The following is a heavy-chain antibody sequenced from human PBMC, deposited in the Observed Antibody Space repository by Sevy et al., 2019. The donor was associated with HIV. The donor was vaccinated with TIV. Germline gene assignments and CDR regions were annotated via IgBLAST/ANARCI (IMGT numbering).Heavy chain of an antibody. CDR1: GFTFSAYS. Sequence: GGSLRLSCTASGFTFSAYSMNWVRQAPGKGLEWLSYISTGTDHIYYADSAKGRFTISRDDAKKSMYLEMESLRDQDTALYYCVRRGVDAYNVYFDLWGQGTLVTVSS. CDR2: ISTGTDHI. V-gene: IGHV3-21*05. CDR3: VRRGVDAYNVYFDL. J-gene: IGHJ4*02. D-gene: IGHD3-10*01.